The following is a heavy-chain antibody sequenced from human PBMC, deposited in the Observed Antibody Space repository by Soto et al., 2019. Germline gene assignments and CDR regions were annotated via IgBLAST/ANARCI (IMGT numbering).Heavy chain of an antibody. V-gene: IGHV4-39*01. CDR3: ARSGTWIQLWLFDY. D-gene: IGHD5-18*01. CDR2: IYYSGST. J-gene: IGHJ4*02. CDR1: GGSISSSSYY. Sequence: QLQLQESGPGLVKPSETLSLTCTVSGGSISSSSYYWGWIRQPPGKGLAWLGSIYYSGSTYYNPSLKSRVTISVDTSKNQFSLKLSSVTAADTAVYYCARSGTWIQLWLFDYWGQGTLVTVSS.